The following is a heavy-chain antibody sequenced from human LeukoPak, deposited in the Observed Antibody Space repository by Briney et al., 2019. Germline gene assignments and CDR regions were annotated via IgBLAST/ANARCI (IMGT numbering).Heavy chain of an antibody. CDR3: ARGGAYYYYMDV. CDR2: IRVDGSDK. V-gene: IGHV3-30*02. Sequence: PGGSLRLSCAASGFTFVSYGMHWVCQAPGKGLEWVALIRVDGSDKYYADSVKGRFSISRDNSDNTLYLQMNSLRAEDTAVYYCARGGAYYYYMDVWGKGTTVTVSS. J-gene: IGHJ6*03. D-gene: IGHD3-10*01. CDR1: GFTFVSYG.